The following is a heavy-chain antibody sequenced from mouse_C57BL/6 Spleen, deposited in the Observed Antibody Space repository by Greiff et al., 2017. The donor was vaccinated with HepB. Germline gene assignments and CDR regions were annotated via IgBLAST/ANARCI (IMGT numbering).Heavy chain of an antibody. Sequence: VQLQQSGPGLVQPSQSLSITCTVSGFSLTSYGVHWVRQSPGKGLEWLGVIWSGGSTDYNAAFISRLSISKDNSKSQVFFKMNSLQADDTAIYYCARFYLYFDVWGTGTTVTVSS. CDR3: ARFYLYFDV. V-gene: IGHV2-2*01. D-gene: IGHD5-5*01. CDR2: IWSGGST. J-gene: IGHJ1*03. CDR1: GFSLTSYG.